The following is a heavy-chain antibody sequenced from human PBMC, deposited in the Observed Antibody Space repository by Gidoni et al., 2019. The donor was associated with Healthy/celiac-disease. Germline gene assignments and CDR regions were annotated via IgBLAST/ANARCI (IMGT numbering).Heavy chain of an antibody. CDR3: ARDLSRYCSSTSCYVLPYGMDV. CDR1: GYTFTRYG. Sequence: QVQLVQSGAEVKKPGASVKVSCKASGYTFTRYGISWVRQAPGQGLEWMGWISAYNGNTNYAQKLQGRVTMTTDTSTSTAYMELRSLRSDDTAVYYCARDLSRYCSSTSCYVLPYGMDVWGKGTTVTVSS. D-gene: IGHD2-2*01. J-gene: IGHJ6*04. CDR2: ISAYNGNT. V-gene: IGHV1-18*01.